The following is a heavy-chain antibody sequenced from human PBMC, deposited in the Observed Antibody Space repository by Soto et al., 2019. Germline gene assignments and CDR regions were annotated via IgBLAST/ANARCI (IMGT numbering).Heavy chain of an antibody. CDR2: FDPEDGET. CDR1: GYTLTELS. CDR3: ATARRTTFYYYYGMDV. Sequence: ASVKVSCKVSGYTLTELSMHWVRQAPGKGLEWMGGFDPEDGETIYAQKFQGRVTMTEDTSTDTAYMELSSLRSEDTAVYYCATARRTTFYYYYGMDVWGQGTTVTVSS. V-gene: IGHV1-24*01. J-gene: IGHJ6*02.